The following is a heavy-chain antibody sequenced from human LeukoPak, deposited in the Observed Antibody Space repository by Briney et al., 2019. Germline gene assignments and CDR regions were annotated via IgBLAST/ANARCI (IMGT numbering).Heavy chain of an antibody. CDR2: ISSSSSYI. V-gene: IGHV3-21*01. J-gene: IGHJ4*02. CDR3: ARDQATTYYDYVWGSYRSPDFDY. Sequence: GGSLRLSCAASGFTFSSYSMNWVRQAPGKGLEWVSSISSSSSYIYYADSVKGRFTISRDSAKNSLYLQMNSLRAEDTAVYYCARDQATTYYDYVWGSYRSPDFDYWGQGTLVTVSS. CDR1: GFTFSSYS. D-gene: IGHD3-16*02.